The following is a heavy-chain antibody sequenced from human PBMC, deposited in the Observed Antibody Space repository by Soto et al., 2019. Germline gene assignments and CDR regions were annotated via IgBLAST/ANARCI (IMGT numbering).Heavy chain of an antibody. V-gene: IGHV3-48*02. J-gene: IGHJ4*02. CDR3: ARDPKDVHYYDSSGYYATTDY. CDR1: GFTFSSYS. D-gene: IGHD3-22*01. Sequence: PGGSLRLSCAASGFTFSSYSMNWVRQAPGKGLEWVSYISSSSSTIYYADSVKGRFTISRDNAKNSLYLQMNSLRDEDTAVYYCARDPKDVHYYDSSGYYATTDYWGQGTLVTVSS. CDR2: ISSSSSTI.